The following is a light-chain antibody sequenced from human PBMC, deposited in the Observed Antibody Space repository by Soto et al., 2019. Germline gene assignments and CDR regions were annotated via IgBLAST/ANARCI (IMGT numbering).Light chain of an antibody. CDR2: AAT. J-gene: IGKJ1*01. Sequence: ILMTQSPVTLSVSPGERATLSCRASQSLSTNSLAWYQQNRGQAPRLLMYAATTRAPGAPDRFSGSGSGTEFTLTISRLEPEDFAVYYCQQYASSPRTFGQGTKV. V-gene: IGKV3-20*01. CDR3: QQYASSPRT. CDR1: QSLSTNS.